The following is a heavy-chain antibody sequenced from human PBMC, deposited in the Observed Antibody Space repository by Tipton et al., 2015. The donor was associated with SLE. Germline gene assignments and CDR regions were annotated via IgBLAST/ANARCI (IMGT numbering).Heavy chain of an antibody. J-gene: IGHJ4*02. CDR3: AKYVGDFVVVIAKGLYYFDD. CDR2: ISDTGGNT. Sequence: GLVKPSETLSLMCTVSGGSISTGGYYWGWVRQAPGKGLEWVSAISDTGGNTYYADSVKGRFTTSRDNSKNTLYLQMNSLRAEDTAVYYCAKYVGDFVVVIAKGLYYFDDWGQGTLVTVSS. D-gene: IGHD2-21*01. V-gene: IGHV3-23*01. CDR1: GGSISTGGYY.